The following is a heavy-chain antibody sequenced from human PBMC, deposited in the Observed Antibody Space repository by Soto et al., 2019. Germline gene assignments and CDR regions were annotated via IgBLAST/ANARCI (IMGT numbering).Heavy chain of an antibody. CDR3: ASSFTVPSAIAY. D-gene: IGHD2-2*02. J-gene: IGHJ4*02. CDR2: INAGNGNT. V-gene: IGHV1-3*01. CDR1: GYTFTSYG. Sequence: ASVKVSCKASGYTFTSYGISWVRQAPGQRLEWMGWINAGNGNTKYSQKFQGRVTITRDTSASTAYMELSSLRSEDTAVYYCASSFTVPSAIAYWGRGPLVTVS.